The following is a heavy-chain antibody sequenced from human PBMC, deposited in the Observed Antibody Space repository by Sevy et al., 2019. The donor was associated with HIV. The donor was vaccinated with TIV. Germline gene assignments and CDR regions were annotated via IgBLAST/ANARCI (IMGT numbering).Heavy chain of an antibody. V-gene: IGHV1-24*01. CDR3: ATTKDYYESSGYPVDY. J-gene: IGHJ4*02. CDR2: FDPEDGET. CDR1: GYTLNQLS. D-gene: IGHD3-22*01. Sequence: ASVKVSCKVSGYTLNQLSMHWMRQAPGKGLEWMGSFDPEDGETFYAQKFQGRVTMTEDTSTDTAYMELSSLRSEDTAVYYCATTKDYYESSGYPVDYWGQGTLVTVSS.